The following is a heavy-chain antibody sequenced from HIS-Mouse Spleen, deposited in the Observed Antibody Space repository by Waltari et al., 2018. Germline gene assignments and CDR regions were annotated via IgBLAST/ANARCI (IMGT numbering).Heavy chain of an antibody. J-gene: IGHJ1*01. CDR2: ISGSGGST. V-gene: IGHV3-23*01. Sequence: EVQLLESGGGLVQPGGSLRLSCAASGFTFSSYAMSWVRQAPGKGLEWVSAISGSGGSTYYADSVKGRFTISRDNSKNTLYLQMNSLRAEDTAVYYCAKDGLGAAAGTVYFQHWGQGTLVTVSS. CDR3: AKDGLGAAAGTVYFQH. CDR1: GFTFSSYA. D-gene: IGHD6-13*01.